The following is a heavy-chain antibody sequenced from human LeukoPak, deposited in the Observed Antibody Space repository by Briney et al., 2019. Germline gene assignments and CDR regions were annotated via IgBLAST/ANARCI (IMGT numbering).Heavy chain of an antibody. CDR3: AKSGGTYYYDSSGYSFDY. Sequence: GGSLRLSCAGSGFTLSSYSINWVRQAPGKGLEWVSGISWNSGSIGYADSVKGRFTISRDNAKNSLYLQMNSLRAEDTALYYCAKSGGTYYYDSSGYSFDYWGQGTLVTVSS. D-gene: IGHD3-22*01. CDR2: ISWNSGSI. V-gene: IGHV3-9*01. J-gene: IGHJ4*02. CDR1: GFTLSSYS.